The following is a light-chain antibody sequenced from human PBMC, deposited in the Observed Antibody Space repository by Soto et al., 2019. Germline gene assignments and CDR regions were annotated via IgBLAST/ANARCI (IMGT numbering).Light chain of an antibody. V-gene: IGKV1-5*03. CDR1: QDVSQW. CDR2: KAS. CDR3: QQYDSDSYT. Sequence: DIQMTQSPSTLSASVGDRVIITCRASQDVSQWLAWYQQKPGKAPKLLIYKASQLESGVPSRFGGRGSGTEFTLTIRDLQPDDFATYFCQQYDSDSYTFGQGTKLDIK. J-gene: IGKJ2*01.